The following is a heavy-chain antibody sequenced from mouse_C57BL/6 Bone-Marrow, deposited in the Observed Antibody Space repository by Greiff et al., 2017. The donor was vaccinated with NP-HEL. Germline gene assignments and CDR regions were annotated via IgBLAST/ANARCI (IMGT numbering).Heavy chain of an antibody. CDR2: IDPSDSYT. J-gene: IGHJ3*01. V-gene: IGHV1-59*01. D-gene: IGHD2-5*01. Sequence: QVQLQQPGAELVRPGTSVKLSCKASGYTFTSYWMHWVKQRPGQGLEWIGVIDPSDSYTNYNQKFKGKATLTVDTSSSTAYMQLSSLTSEDSAVYYCARAYYSNSPFAYWGQGTLVTVSA. CDR3: ARAYYSNSPFAY. CDR1: GYTFTSYW.